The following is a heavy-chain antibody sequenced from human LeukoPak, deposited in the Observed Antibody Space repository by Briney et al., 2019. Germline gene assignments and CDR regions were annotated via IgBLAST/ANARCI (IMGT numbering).Heavy chain of an antibody. J-gene: IGHJ5*02. Sequence: GGSLRLSCAASGFTISNYAMHWVRQAPGKGLEDVAAITSNGGSTYYLDSVKGRFTISRDNSKNTLYLQMGSLRADDMAVYYCARAAVRGLIYWFDPWGQGTLVTVSS. D-gene: IGHD3-10*01. CDR2: ITSNGGST. CDR3: ARAAVRGLIYWFDP. V-gene: IGHV3-64*02. CDR1: GFTISNYA.